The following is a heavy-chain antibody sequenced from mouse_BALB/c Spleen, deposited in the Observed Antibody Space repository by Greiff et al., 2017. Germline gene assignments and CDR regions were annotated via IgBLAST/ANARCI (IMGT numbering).Heavy chain of an antibody. V-gene: IGHV4-1*02. CDR3: SYEGDYGWYFDG. D-gene: IGHD2-3*01. CDR2: INPDSSTI. J-gene: IGHJ1*01. Sequence: VKLLESGGGLVQPGGSLKLSCAASGFDFSRYWMSWVRQAPGKGLEWIGEINPDSSTINYTPSLKDKFIISRDNAKNTLYLQMSKVRSEDTARDDGSYEGDYGWYFDGWGAGTTGNVSA. CDR1: GFDFSRYW.